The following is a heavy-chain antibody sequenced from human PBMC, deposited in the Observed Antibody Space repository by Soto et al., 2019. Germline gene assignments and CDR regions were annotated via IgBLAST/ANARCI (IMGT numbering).Heavy chain of an antibody. CDR3: ARDDYSNYVPWSMDV. V-gene: IGHV3-23*01. J-gene: IGHJ6*02. Sequence: GGSLRLSCTASGFTFSNYVMSWVRQAPGRGLEWVSAISAGGTSTFYADSVKGRFIISRDNSKNTLYLQMNSLRDEDTAVYYYARDDYSNYVPWSMDVWGQGTTVTVSS. CDR1: GFTFSNYV. D-gene: IGHD4-4*01. CDR2: ISAGGTST.